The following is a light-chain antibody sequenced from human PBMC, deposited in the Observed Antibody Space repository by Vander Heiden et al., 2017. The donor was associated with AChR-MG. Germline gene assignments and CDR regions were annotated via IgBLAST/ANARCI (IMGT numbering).Light chain of an antibody. CDR3: QQDGTTPKT. Sequence: EIVLTQSPATLSLSPGERATLSCGASQSVSRNYLAWYQQKPGRAPRLVMYDVSSRATGIPDRFSGSGSGTDFTLTITRLEPEDFAVYYCQQDGTTPKTFGQGTKVEIK. J-gene: IGKJ1*01. CDR1: QSVSRNY. V-gene: IGKV3D-20*01. CDR2: DVS.